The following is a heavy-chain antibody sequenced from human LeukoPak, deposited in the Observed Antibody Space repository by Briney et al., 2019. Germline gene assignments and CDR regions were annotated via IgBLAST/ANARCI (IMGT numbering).Heavy chain of an antibody. CDR3: ASWDVVVPAALPYYYYMDV. V-gene: IGHV3-20*04. Sequence: GGSLRLSCAASGFTFDDYGMSWVRQAPGKGLEWVSGINWNGGSTGYADSVKGRFTISRDNAKNPLYLQMNSLRAEDTAVYYCASWDVVVPAALPYYYYMDVWGKGTTVTVSS. J-gene: IGHJ6*03. CDR1: GFTFDDYG. CDR2: INWNGGST. D-gene: IGHD2-2*02.